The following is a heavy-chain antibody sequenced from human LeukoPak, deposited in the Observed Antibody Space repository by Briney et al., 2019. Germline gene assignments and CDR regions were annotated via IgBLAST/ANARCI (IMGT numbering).Heavy chain of an antibody. CDR2: INPNSGGT. J-gene: IGHJ5*02. V-gene: IGHV1-2*02. Sequence: ASVKVSCKASGYTFTSYYMHWVRQAPGQGLEWMGWINPNSGGTNYAQKLQGRVTMTRDTSTSTAYMELRRLRSDDTAVYYCARNTMRGTGTNWFDPWGQGTMVTVSS. D-gene: IGHD1-7*01. CDR1: GYTFTSYY. CDR3: ARNTMRGTGTNWFDP.